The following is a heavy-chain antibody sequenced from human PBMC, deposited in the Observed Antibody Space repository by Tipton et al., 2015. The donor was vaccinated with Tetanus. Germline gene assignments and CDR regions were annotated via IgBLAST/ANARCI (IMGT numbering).Heavy chain of an antibody. CDR3: ARDHRLSASYAGWFDP. Sequence: SLRLSCAAFRFTFSHYSMTWVRQAPGKGLEWVSSISDSTDYIYYADSVKGRFTISRDNARNSLYLQMNSLRAEDTAMYYCARDHRLSASYAGWFDPWGQGTLVTVSS. V-gene: IGHV3-21*01. CDR1: RFTFSHYS. CDR2: ISDSTDYI. J-gene: IGHJ5*02. D-gene: IGHD2-8*01.